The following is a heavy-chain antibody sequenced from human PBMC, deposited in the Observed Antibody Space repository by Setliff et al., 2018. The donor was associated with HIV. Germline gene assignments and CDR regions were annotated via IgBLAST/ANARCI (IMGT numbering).Heavy chain of an antibody. CDR3: ARGPTAELEYSSSSRYYYYGMDV. CDR1: GFTFSSYS. V-gene: IGHV3-48*01. J-gene: IGHJ6*02. Sequence: GGSLRLSCAASGFTFSSYSMNWVRQAPGKGLEWVSYISSSSSTIYYADSVKGRFTISRDNAKNSLYLQMNSLRAEDTAVYYCARGPTAELEYSSSSRYYYYGMDVWGQGTTVTVSS. D-gene: IGHD6-6*01. CDR2: ISSSSSTI.